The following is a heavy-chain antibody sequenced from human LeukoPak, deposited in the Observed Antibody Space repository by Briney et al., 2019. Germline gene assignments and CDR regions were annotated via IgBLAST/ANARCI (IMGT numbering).Heavy chain of an antibody. Sequence: PSETLSLTCTVSGGSISSSSYYWGWIRQPPGKGLEWSGSIYYSGSTYYNPSLKSRVTISVDTSNNQFSLKLNSVTAADTAVFYCAREIPPSYYYGSGTYYSHFDYWGQGALVTVSS. D-gene: IGHD3-10*01. V-gene: IGHV4-39*07. CDR3: AREIPPSYYYGSGTYYSHFDY. CDR1: GGSISSSSYY. J-gene: IGHJ4*02. CDR2: IYYSGST.